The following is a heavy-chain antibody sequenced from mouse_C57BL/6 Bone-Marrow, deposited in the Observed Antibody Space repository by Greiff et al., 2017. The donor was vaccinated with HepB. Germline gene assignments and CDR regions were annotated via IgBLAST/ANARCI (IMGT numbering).Heavy chain of an antibody. CDR3: ARWPVVATGENY. D-gene: IGHD1-1*01. CDR1: GFNIKDYY. J-gene: IGHJ2*01. Sequence: VHVKQSGAELVKPGASVKLSCTASGFNIKDYYMHWVKQRTEQGLEWIGRIDPEDGETKYAPKFQGKATITADTSSNTAYLQLSSLTSEDTAVYYCARWPVVATGENYWGQGTTLTVSS. CDR2: IDPEDGET. V-gene: IGHV14-2*01.